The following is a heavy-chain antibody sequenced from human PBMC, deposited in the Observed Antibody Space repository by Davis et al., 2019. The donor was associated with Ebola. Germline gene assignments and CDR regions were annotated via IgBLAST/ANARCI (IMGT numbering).Heavy chain of an antibody. CDR3: VRRDYTAYLPLDQ. CDR2: ISTTSRFL. V-gene: IGHV3-21*04. Sequence: GGSLRLSCAASGFTFTNYSMNWVRQAPGKGLEWVSSISTTSRFLSYVDSVKGRFTISRDNAKNSVYLQMSSLRAEDTAVYYCVRRDYTAYLPLDQWGQGALVTVSS. J-gene: IGHJ4*02. D-gene: IGHD3-16*01. CDR1: GFTFTNYS.